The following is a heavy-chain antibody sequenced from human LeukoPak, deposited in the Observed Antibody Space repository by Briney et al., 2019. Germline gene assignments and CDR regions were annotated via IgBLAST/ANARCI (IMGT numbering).Heavy chain of an antibody. Sequence: GGSLRLSCAASGFTFSNYGMHWVRQAPGKGLEWVAVIWYDRSNEYYADSVKGRFTISRDNSKNTLYLQMNSLRVEDTAVYYCANNFDYWGQGTLVTVS. CDR1: GFTFSNYG. CDR3: ANNFDY. J-gene: IGHJ4*02. V-gene: IGHV3-33*06. CDR2: IWYDRSNE.